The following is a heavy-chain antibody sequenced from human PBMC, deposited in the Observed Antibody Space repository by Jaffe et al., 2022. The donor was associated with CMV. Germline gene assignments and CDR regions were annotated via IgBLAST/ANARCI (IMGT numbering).Heavy chain of an antibody. J-gene: IGHJ4*02. CDR1: GFTFGDYA. CDR2: IRSKAYGGTT. D-gene: IGHD6-13*01. CDR3: TGGAAAGTTFDY. V-gene: IGHV3-49*04. Sequence: EVQLVESGGGLVQPGRSLRLSCTASGFTFGDYAMSWVRQAPGKGLEWVGFIRSKAYGGTTEYAASVKGRFTISRDDSKSIAYLQMNSLKTEDTAVYYCTGGAAAGTTFDYWGQGTLVTVSS.